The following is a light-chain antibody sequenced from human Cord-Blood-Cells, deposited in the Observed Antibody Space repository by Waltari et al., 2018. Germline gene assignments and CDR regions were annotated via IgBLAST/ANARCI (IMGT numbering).Light chain of an antibody. CDR3: SSYAGSNYV. CDR2: EVS. J-gene: IGLJ1*01. V-gene: IGLV2-8*01. Sequence: SALTQPPPASGSPGQSVTISSTGTTSDDGGYNYVSGYQPHPGKSPKLIIYEVSKRPAGGPGRFSDSKSGNTAALTVSGLQAEDEAEYYGSSYAGSNYVFGTGTKVTVL. CDR1: TSDDGGYNY.